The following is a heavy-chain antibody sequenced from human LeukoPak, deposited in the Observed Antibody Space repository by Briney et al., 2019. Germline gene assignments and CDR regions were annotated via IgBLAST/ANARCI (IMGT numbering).Heavy chain of an antibody. J-gene: IGHJ4*02. CDR1: GFTFSKAW. V-gene: IGHV3-15*01. CDR3: ITVSPDYYDGSDYYSQDY. D-gene: IGHD3-22*01. Sequence: GGSLRLSCAASGFTFSKAWMSWVRQAPGKGREWVGRIKSETDYGTTDHAAPVKGRFTISRDDSKNTLYLQMSNLKTEDTAVYYCITVSPDYYDGSDYYSQDYWGQGTLVTVSS. CDR2: IKSETDYGTT.